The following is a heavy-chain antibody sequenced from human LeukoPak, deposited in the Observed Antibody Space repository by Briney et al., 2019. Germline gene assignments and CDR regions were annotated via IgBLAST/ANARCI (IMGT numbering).Heavy chain of an antibody. J-gene: IGHJ5*02. CDR3: ARGKRYSSSWFYNRFDP. V-gene: IGHV3-9*01. CDR2: ISWNSGRI. Sequence: GGSLRLSCVASGFNFDDHAMNWVRQGPGKGLEWVSGISWNSGRIDYADSVKGRFTISRENAKNSLYLQMNSLRAGDTAVYYCARGKRYSSSWFYNRFDPWGQGTLVTVSS. D-gene: IGHD6-13*01. CDR1: GFNFDDHA.